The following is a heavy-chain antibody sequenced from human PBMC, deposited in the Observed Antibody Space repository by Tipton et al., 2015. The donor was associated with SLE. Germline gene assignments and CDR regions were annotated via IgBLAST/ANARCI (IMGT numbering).Heavy chain of an antibody. V-gene: IGHV4-34*01. D-gene: IGHD3-9*01. CDR2: INLGGGT. J-gene: IGHJ3*02. CDR1: GGSLSDFY. CDR3: ARDFGYFDWFHDAFDI. Sequence: TLSLTCAVYGGSLSDFYWNWIRQPPGKGLEWIGEINLGGGTSYNPSLKSRVSISVDESKNQFSLKLSSVTAADTAVYYCARDFGYFDWFHDAFDIWGQGTMVTVSS.